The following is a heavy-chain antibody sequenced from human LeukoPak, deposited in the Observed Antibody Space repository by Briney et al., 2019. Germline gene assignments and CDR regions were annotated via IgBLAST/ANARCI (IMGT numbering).Heavy chain of an antibody. J-gene: IGHJ6*02. CDR3: ATNQGYSYGWGYYYYYGMDV. V-gene: IGHV1-24*01. D-gene: IGHD5-18*01. Sequence: SVQVSCKVSGYTLTELSMHWVRQAPGKGLEWMGGFDPEDGETIYAQKFQGRVTMTEDTSTDTAYMELSSLRSEDTAVYYCATNQGYSYGWGYYYYYGMDVWGQGTTVTVSS. CDR2: FDPEDGET. CDR1: GYTLTELS.